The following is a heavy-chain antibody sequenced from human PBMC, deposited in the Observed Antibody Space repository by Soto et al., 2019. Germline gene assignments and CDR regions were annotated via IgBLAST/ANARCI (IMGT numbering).Heavy chain of an antibody. CDR2: IWYDGSNK. CDR3: ARDHQSYDFWSGYYRKASGWYFDL. Sequence: GGSLRLSCAASGFTFSSYGMHWVRQAPGKGLEWVAVIWYDGSNKYYADSVKGRFTISRDNSKNTLYLQMNSLRAEDTAVYYCARDHQSYDFWSGYYRKASGWYFDLWGRGTLVTVSS. J-gene: IGHJ2*01. D-gene: IGHD3-3*01. V-gene: IGHV3-33*01. CDR1: GFTFSSYG.